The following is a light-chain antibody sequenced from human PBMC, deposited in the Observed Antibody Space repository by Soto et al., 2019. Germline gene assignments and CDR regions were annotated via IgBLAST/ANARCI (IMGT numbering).Light chain of an antibody. Sequence: SLSAAVGDRVTITFRASQSISNYLNWYQQRPGKAPKLLIYLASSLSSGVPSKFSGSGSGTDFTLTISSLQPEDVVTYCSQDSSFIPITFGHG. V-gene: IGKV1-39*01. CDR3: QDSSFIPIT. CDR1: QSISNY. J-gene: IGKJ5*01. CDR2: LAS.